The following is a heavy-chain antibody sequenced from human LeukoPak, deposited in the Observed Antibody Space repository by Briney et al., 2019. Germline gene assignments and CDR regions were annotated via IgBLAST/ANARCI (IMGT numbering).Heavy chain of an antibody. CDR3: ARSDWFDP. J-gene: IGHJ5*02. V-gene: IGHV3-74*01. Sequence: GGSLRLSCAASGFTFSGYWMHWVRQAPGKGLVWVSRIKGDGSSTSYADSVKGRFTISRDNAKSTLYLQMNSLTAEDTAVYYCARSDWFDPWGQGTLVTASS. CDR1: GFTFSGYW. CDR2: IKGDGSST.